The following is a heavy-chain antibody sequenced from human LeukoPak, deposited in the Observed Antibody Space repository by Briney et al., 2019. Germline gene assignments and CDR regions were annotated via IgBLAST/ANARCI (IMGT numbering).Heavy chain of an antibody. CDR2: ISYDGSNK. D-gene: IGHD1-26*01. CDR3: AKDGVGAIGY. Sequence: GGSLRLSCAASGFTFSSYGMHWVRQAPGKGLEWVAVISYDGSNKYYADSVKGRFTISRDNSKNTLYLQMNSLRAEDTAAYYCAKDGVGAIGYWGQGTLVTVSS. V-gene: IGHV3-30*18. J-gene: IGHJ4*02. CDR1: GFTFSSYG.